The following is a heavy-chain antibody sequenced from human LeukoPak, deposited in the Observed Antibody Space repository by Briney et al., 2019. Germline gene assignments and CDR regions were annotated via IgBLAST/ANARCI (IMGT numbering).Heavy chain of an antibody. Sequence: SETLSLIFTVSGGSISSYYWSWIRQPPGKGLEWIGEINHSGSTNYNPSLKSRVTISVDTSKNQFSLKLSSVTAADTAVYCCARGRQLVRLSLWGQGTLVTVSS. J-gene: IGHJ4*02. CDR3: ARGRQLVRLSL. V-gene: IGHV4-34*01. CDR1: GGSISSYY. D-gene: IGHD6-6*01. CDR2: INHSGST.